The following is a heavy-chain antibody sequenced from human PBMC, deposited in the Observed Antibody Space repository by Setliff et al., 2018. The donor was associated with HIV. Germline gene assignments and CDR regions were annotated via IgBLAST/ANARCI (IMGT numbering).Heavy chain of an antibody. V-gene: IGHV4-38-2*01. CDR3: MRGRSITIFGVAYFDF. J-gene: IGHJ4*02. CDR1: GYSISTAYY. D-gene: IGHD3-3*01. Sequence: EPLSLTCAVSGYSISTAYYWGWIRQPPGKGLEWIGSVYHSGTTYYNPSLKSRVTISVDMSNNQFSLKVTSVTAADTAVYYCMRGRSITIFGVAYFDFWGQGTQVTVSS. CDR2: VYHSGTT.